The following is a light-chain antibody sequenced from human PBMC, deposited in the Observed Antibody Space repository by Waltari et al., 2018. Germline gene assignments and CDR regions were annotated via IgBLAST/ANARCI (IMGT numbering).Light chain of an antibody. Sequence: QTVVTQEPSLTVSPGGTVTLTCAFTTGAFTSNYYPNWFQQKPGQAPRALIYNTDKKHFWTSSRFSGSRLGGKAALTLSRAQPEDEAEYYCALDYGDAQWVFGGGTKLTVL. V-gene: IGLV7-43*01. CDR1: TGAFTSNYY. CDR3: ALDYGDAQWV. J-gene: IGLJ3*02. CDR2: NTD.